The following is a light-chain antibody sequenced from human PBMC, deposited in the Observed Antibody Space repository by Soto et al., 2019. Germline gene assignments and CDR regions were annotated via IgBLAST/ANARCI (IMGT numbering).Light chain of an antibody. J-gene: IGKJ1*01. CDR3: HQYNGWPRT. CDR2: DAS. Sequence: EIVMTQSPATLSVSPGERATLSCRASQTVRNNYLAWYQQKPGQAPRLLIYDASSRATGIPDRFSGGGSGTEFTLTITSLQSEDFAVYYCHQYNGWPRTFGQGTKVDI. V-gene: IGKV3D-15*01. CDR1: QTVRNN.